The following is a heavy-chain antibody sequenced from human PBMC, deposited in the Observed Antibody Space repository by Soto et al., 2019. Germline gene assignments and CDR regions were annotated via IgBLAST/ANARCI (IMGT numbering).Heavy chain of an antibody. D-gene: IGHD6-6*01. CDR2: INHSGST. CDR3: ASCIAARPGYYYGMDV. V-gene: IGHV4-34*01. CDR1: GGSFSGYY. Sequence: AXGTLFLTCAVYGGSFSGYYWSWIRQPPGKGLEWIGEINHSGSTNYNPSLKSRVTISVDTSKNQFSLKLSSVTAADTAVYYCASCIAARPGYYYGMDVWGQGTTVTVSS. J-gene: IGHJ6*02.